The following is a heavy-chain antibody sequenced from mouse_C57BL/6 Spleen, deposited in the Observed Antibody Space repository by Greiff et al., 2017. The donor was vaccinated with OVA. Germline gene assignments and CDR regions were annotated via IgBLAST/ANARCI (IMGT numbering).Heavy chain of an antibody. V-gene: IGHV3-6*01. Sequence: EVQRVESGPGLVKPSQSLSLTCSVTGYSITSGYYWNWIRQLPGNQLEWMGYISYDGSNNYNPSLKNRISITRDTSKNLFFLKLNSLTTEDTATYYCAKERAYGGGWFAYWGEGTLVTVSA. D-gene: IGHD3-3*01. CDR2: ISYDGSN. CDR1: GYSITSGYY. J-gene: IGHJ3*01. CDR3: AKERAYGGGWFAY.